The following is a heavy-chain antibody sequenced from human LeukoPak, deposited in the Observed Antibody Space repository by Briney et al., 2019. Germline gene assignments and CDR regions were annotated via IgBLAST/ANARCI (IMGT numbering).Heavy chain of an antibody. CDR2: IYHSGST. CDR1: GYSISSGYY. D-gene: IGHD6-19*01. CDR3: ARTRQWLEYYFDY. Sequence: PSETLSLTCAVSGYSISSGYYWGWIRQPPGKGLEWIGSIYHSGSTYYNPSLKSRVTISVDTYKNQFSLKLSSVTAADTAVYYCARTRQWLEYYFDYWGQGTLVTVSS. V-gene: IGHV4-38-2*01. J-gene: IGHJ4*02.